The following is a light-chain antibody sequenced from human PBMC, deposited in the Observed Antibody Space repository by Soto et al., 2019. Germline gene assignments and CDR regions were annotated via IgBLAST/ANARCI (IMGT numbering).Light chain of an antibody. CDR3: KQYKEWPPFT. Sequence: EIVMPQSPATLSVSPGDRAPLSCRASQSVSSNLAWYQQRPGQAPRLLIYGASTRATGIPARFSGSGSGTEFTLTISSLQSEDFAVYYCKQYKEWPPFTVGQGTRLEIK. CDR1: QSVSSN. CDR2: GAS. J-gene: IGKJ5*01. V-gene: IGKV3-15*01.